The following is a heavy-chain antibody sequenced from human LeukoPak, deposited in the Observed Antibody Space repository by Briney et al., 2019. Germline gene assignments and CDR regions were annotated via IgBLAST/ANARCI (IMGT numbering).Heavy chain of an antibody. CDR2: INHSGST. V-gene: IGHV4-34*01. CDR1: GGSFSGYY. CDR3: ASLYGSGSYSWFDP. Sequence: SETLSLTCAVYGGSFSGYYWSWIRQPPGKGLEWIGEINHSGSTNYNPSLKSRVTISVDTSKNQFSLKLSSVTAADTAVYYCASLYGSGSYSWFDPWGQGTLVTVSS. J-gene: IGHJ5*02. D-gene: IGHD3-10*01.